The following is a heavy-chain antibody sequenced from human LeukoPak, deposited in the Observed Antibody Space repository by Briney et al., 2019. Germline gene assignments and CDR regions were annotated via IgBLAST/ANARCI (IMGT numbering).Heavy chain of an antibody. V-gene: IGHV1-2*02. CDR2: INPNSGGT. CDR3: ASEYSNYEICAY. CDR1: GYTITGYY. J-gene: IGHJ4*02. D-gene: IGHD4-11*01. Sequence: ASVKVSCKASGYTITGYYMHWVRQAPGQGLEWMGWINPNSGGTNYAQKFQGRVTMTRDTSISTAYMELSRLRSDDTAVYYCASEYSNYEICAYWGQGTLVTVSS.